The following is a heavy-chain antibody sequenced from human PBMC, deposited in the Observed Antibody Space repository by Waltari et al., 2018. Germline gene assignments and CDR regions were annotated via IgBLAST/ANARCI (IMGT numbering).Heavy chain of an antibody. V-gene: IGHV6-1*01. CDR3: ARGGVSYYDILTGYFDDSYGMDV. Sequence: QVQLQQSGPGLVKPSQTLSLTCAIPGDSVSGNSAAWNWIRQSPSSGLEWLGRTYYRSKWYNDYAVSVKSRIIINPDTSKNQFSLHLNSVTPEDTAVYYCARGGVSYYDILTGYFDDSYGMDVWGQGTTVTVSS. D-gene: IGHD3-9*01. CDR2: TYYRSKWYN. CDR1: GDSVSGNSAA. J-gene: IGHJ6*02.